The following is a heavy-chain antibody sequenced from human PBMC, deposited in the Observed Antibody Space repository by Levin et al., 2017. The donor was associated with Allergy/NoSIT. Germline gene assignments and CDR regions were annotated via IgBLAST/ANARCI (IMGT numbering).Heavy chain of an antibody. CDR3: ARDAGYSSGWYEVVY. CDR1: GGSISSGDYY. CDR2: IYYSGST. D-gene: IGHD6-19*01. V-gene: IGHV4-30-4*01. Sequence: SQTLSLTCTVSGGSISSGDYYWSWIRQPPGKGLEWIGYIYYSGSTYYNPSLKSRVTISVDTSKNQFSLKLSSVTAADTAVYYCARDAGYSSGWYEVVYWGQGTLVTVSS. J-gene: IGHJ4*02.